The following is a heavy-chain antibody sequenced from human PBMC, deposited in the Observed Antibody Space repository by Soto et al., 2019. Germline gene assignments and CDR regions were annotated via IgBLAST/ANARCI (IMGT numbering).Heavy chain of an antibody. CDR1: GGSFSGYY. CDR3: ARSPPMEVVPAPYYYMAV. D-gene: IGHD2-2*01. Sequence: SETLSLTCAVYGGSFSGYYWSWIRQPPGKGLEWIGEINHSGSTNYNPSLKSRVTISVDTCKNQFSLKLSSVTAADTAVYYCARSPPMEVVPAPYYYMAVWGKGTTVTVSS. V-gene: IGHV4-34*01. J-gene: IGHJ6*03. CDR2: INHSGST.